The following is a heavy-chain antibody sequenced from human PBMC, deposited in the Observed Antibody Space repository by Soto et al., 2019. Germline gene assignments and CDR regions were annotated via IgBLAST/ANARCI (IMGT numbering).Heavy chain of an antibody. CDR3: EKDQGQWFPEYYFDY. CDR2: ISYDGSKK. D-gene: IGHD3-22*01. V-gene: IGHV3-30*18. Sequence: PGGSLRLSCAASGFTFSTYGMHLVRQAPGKGLEWVAFISYDGSKKYYADSVKGRLTISKDNSKNTLYLKMNSLRVEDTAVYYCEKDQGQWFPEYYFDYWGQGTLVTVSS. CDR1: GFTFSTYG. J-gene: IGHJ4*02.